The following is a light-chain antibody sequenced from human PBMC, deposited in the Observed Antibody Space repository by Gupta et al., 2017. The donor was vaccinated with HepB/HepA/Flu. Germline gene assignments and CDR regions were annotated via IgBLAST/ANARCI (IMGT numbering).Light chain of an antibody. J-gene: IGKJ4*01. CDR1: QSISSY. Sequence: DIQMTQSRCSLSASVGDRVTITYRASQSISSYLNWYQQKPGKAPELLIYAASTVQTGVPSRFSGSGSGTDFTLTVSRLQPEDFATYYCQKNDDTPSTFGGGTKVEIK. V-gene: IGKV1-39*01. CDR2: AAS. CDR3: QKNDDTPST.